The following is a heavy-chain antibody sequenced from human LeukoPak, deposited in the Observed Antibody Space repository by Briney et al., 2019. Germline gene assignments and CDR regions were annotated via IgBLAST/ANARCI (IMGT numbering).Heavy chain of an antibody. Sequence: SETLSLTCTVSGGSISSSTYYWGWIRQPPVKGLEWIGSIYYTGSTYYTPSLKSRVTISADTSKNQFSLNLSSVTAADTALYYCASYCSSTSCPHRRAFDIWGQGTMVTVSS. CDR1: GGSISSSTYY. V-gene: IGHV4-39*01. D-gene: IGHD2-2*01. J-gene: IGHJ3*02. CDR2: IYYTGST. CDR3: ASYCSSTSCPHRRAFDI.